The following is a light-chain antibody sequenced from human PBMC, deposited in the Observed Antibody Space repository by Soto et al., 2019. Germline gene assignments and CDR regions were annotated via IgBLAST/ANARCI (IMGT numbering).Light chain of an antibody. V-gene: IGKV3-20*01. J-gene: IGKJ1*01. Sequence: EIVFTQSPGTLSLSPGERAPRSLKASQSLSSTYLAWYQQKPGQAPRLLIYAASSRATGIPDRFSGSGSGTDFTLTISKLEPEDFAVYYCQQYDTELWTFGQGTKVDIK. CDR1: QSLSSTY. CDR2: AAS. CDR3: QQYDTELWT.